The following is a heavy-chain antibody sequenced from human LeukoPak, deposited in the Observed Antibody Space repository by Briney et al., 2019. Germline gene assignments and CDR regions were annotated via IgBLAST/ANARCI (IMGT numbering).Heavy chain of an antibody. CDR3: ARAGYCSGGSCRWYYYYYMDV. V-gene: IGHV4-4*08. D-gene: IGHD2-15*01. Sequence: SETLSLTCTVSGGSISSYYWSWIRQPPGKGLEWIGRIYTSGSTNYNPSLRSRVTISVDTSKNQFSLKLSSVTAADTAVYYCARAGYCSGGSCRWYYYYYMDVWGKGTTVTISS. CDR2: IYTSGST. CDR1: GGSISSYY. J-gene: IGHJ6*03.